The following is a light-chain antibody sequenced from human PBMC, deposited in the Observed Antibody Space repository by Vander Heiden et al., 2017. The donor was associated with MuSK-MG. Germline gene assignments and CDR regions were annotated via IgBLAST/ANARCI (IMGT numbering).Light chain of an antibody. CDR3: QQDGNLPRT. J-gene: IGKJ2*01. Sequence: EIVLTQSPATLSLSPGERATLSCGASQSVSSNYLAWYQQKPGRAPNLLIYDASTRPTGIPDRFSGRGSGTDFTLTITILEPEDFAVYFCQQDGNLPRTFGQGTKLEIK. CDR1: QSVSSNY. V-gene: IGKV3D-20*01. CDR2: DAS.